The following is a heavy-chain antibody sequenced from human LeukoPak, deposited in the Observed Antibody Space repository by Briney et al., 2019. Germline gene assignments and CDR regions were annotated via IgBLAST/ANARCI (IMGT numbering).Heavy chain of an antibody. Sequence: SETLSLTCTVSGGSISSSSYSWGWIRQPPGKGLEWIGNIYYSGSTFYNPSLKSRVTISLDTSKHQFFLKLTSVTAADTAVYYCAREWDTSSFDPRASGDYWGQGTPVTVSS. CDR2: IYYSGST. D-gene: IGHD3-9*01. CDR3: AREWDTSSFDPRASGDY. CDR1: GGSISSSSYS. J-gene: IGHJ4*02. V-gene: IGHV4-39*07.